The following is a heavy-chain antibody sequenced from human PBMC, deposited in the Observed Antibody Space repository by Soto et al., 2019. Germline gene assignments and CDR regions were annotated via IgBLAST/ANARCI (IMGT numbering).Heavy chain of an antibody. Sequence: QVQLQESGPGLVKPSQTLSLTCTVSGGSISSGGYYWSWIRQHPGQGLEWSGYIYYSWSTYYNPFLRSRVTISVDTSKHQFSLKLSSVTSADTAVYYCARDRGSSWSHSNWFDPWGQGTLVTVSS. CDR1: GGSISSGGYY. D-gene: IGHD6-13*01. V-gene: IGHV4-31*03. CDR2: IYYSWST. CDR3: ARDRGSSWSHSNWFDP. J-gene: IGHJ5*02.